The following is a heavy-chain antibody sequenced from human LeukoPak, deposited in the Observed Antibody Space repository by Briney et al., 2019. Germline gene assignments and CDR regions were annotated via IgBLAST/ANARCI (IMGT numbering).Heavy chain of an antibody. D-gene: IGHD2-2*01. CDR1: GGSFSGYY. J-gene: IGHJ6*03. V-gene: IGHV4-59*01. CDR2: IYYSGST. Sequence: SETLSLTCAVYGGSFSGYYWSWIRNPPGKGLERIGYIYYSGSTNYNPSLKRRVTISVDTSKNQFSLKLSSVTAADTAVYYWPKVVPAESYAANYMDVWGKGTTVTVSS. CDR3: PKVVPAESYAANYMDV.